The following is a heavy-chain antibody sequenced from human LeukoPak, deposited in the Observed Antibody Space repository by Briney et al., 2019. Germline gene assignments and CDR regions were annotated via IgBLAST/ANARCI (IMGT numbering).Heavy chain of an antibody. J-gene: IGHJ4*02. Sequence: PGGSLRRSCAASGFTFSKYAMSWVRQAPGKGPEWVSGISGSGGNTNYADSVKGRFTISRDNSKNTLYLQMNSLRAEDTALYYCVLGVAGAPFDYWGQGTLVTVSS. CDR2: ISGSGGNT. CDR3: VLGVAGAPFDY. D-gene: IGHD6-19*01. CDR1: GFTFSKYA. V-gene: IGHV3-23*01.